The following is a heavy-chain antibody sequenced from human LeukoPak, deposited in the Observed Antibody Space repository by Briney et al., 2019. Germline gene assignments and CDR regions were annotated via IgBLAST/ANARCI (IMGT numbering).Heavy chain of an antibody. J-gene: IGHJ4*02. Sequence: ASVKDSCKASGYTFTGYYMHWVRQAPGQGLEWMGWINPNSGGTNYAQKFQGRVTMTRDTSISTAYMELSRLRSDDTAVYYCARGYYYDSSGSSWGQGTLVTVSS. CDR3: ARGYYYDSSGSS. V-gene: IGHV1-2*02. CDR2: INPNSGGT. D-gene: IGHD3-22*01. CDR1: GYTFTGYY.